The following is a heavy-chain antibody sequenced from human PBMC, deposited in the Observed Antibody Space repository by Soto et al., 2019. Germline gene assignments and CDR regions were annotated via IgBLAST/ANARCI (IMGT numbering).Heavy chain of an antibody. Sequence: KASETLSLTCAVYGGSFSGYYWSWIRQHPGKGLEWIGYLYYSGSTYYNPSLKRRVTISVDTSKNQFSLKLSSVTAADTAVYYCAREGDYYDSSGELLWGQGTLVTVSS. J-gene: IGHJ4*02. CDR3: AREGDYYDSSGELL. V-gene: IGHV4-31*11. D-gene: IGHD3-22*01. CDR1: GGSFSGYY. CDR2: LYYSGST.